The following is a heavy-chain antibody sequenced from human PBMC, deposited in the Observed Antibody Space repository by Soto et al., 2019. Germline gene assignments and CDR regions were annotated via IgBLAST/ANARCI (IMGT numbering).Heavy chain of an antibody. V-gene: IGHV4-31*03. J-gene: IGHJ5*02. CDR1: GGSISSGGYY. Sequence: QVQLQESGPGLVKPSQTLSLTCTVSGGSISSGGYYWSWIRQHPGKGLEWIGYIYYSGSTYYNPSLKSRVTISVDTSKNQFSLKLSSVTAADTAVYYCARDNDSSGHHGNWFDPRGQGTLVTVSS. CDR3: ARDNDSSGHHGNWFDP. CDR2: IYYSGST. D-gene: IGHD3-22*01.